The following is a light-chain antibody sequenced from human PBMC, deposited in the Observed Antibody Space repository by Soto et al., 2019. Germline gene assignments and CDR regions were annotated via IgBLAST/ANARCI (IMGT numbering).Light chain of an antibody. V-gene: IGLV2-14*01. CDR3: SSYTSSSTQV. J-gene: IGLJ1*01. CDR1: SSDVGGYNY. Sequence: QSVLTQPASVSGSPGQSITISCTGTSSDVGGYNYVSWYQQHPGKALKLMIYEVSNRPSGVSNRFSGSKSGNTASLTISGLQAEDEADYYCSSYTSSSTQVFGTGTKLTVL. CDR2: EVS.